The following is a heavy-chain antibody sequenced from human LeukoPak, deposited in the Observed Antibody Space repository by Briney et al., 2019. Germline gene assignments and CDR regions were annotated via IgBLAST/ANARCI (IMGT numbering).Heavy chain of an antibody. D-gene: IGHD3-16*01. CDR1: GFTFSSYS. V-gene: IGHV3-21*01. CDR3: AKVGGSYLDY. Sequence: GGSLRLSCAASGFTFSSYSMSWVRQAPGKGLEWVSFISSSSSYIYYADSVKGRFTISRDNAKNSPYLQMNSLRAEDTAVYYCAKVGGSYLDYWGQGTLVTVSS. J-gene: IGHJ4*02. CDR2: ISSSSSYI.